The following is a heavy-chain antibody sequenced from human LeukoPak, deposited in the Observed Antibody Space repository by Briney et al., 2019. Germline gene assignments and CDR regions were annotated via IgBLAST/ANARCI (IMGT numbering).Heavy chain of an antibody. CDR1: GFIFNNYA. D-gene: IGHD2-21*01. V-gene: IGHV3-23*01. J-gene: IGHJ5*02. CDR2: ISQGGETP. CDR3: ARLVIPSHSRWFDP. Sequence: GGSLRLSCTASGFIFNNYAMSWVRQAPGQGLEWVSTISQGGETPYYADSVKGRFTVSRDNSKNTLYPQIDSLSAEDTAAYYCARLVIPSHSRWFDPWGQGTLVTVSS.